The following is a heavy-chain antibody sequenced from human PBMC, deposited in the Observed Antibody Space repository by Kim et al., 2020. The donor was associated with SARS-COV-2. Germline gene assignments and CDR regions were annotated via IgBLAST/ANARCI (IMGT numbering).Heavy chain of an antibody. V-gene: IGHV1-69*13. CDR1: GGTFSSYA. D-gene: IGHD2-21*02. CDR2: IIPIFGTA. J-gene: IGHJ3*02. CDR3: ARERASCGGDCYPSGAFDI. Sequence: SVKVSCKASGGTFSSYAISWVRQAPGQGLEWMGGIIPIFGTANYAQKFQGRVTITADESTSTEYMELSSLRSEDTAGYYCARERASCGGDCYPSGAFDIWGQGTMVTVSS.